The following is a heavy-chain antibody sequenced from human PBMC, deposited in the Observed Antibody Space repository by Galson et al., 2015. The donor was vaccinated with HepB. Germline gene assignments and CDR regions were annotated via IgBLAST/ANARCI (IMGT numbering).Heavy chain of an antibody. Sequence: SCKASGYTFSSYSITWVRQAPGQGLEWVGWISPYNRDTNYARKLQGRVTMTTDTSTNTAYMELRSLRSDDTAVYYCARGGLVVVVGATQNNWFDPWGQGTPVTVSS. J-gene: IGHJ5*02. CDR3: ARGGLVVVVGATQNNWFDP. CDR2: ISPYNRDT. V-gene: IGHV1-18*01. D-gene: IGHD2-15*01. CDR1: GYTFSSYS.